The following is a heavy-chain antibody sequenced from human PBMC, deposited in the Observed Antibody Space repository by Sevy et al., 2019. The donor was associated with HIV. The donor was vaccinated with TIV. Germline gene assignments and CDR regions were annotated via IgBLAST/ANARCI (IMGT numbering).Heavy chain of an antibody. D-gene: IGHD2-8*01. J-gene: IGHJ4*02. CDR3: AREGCTKPHDY. CDR2: LSFGCNEI. Sequence: GGSQRLSCAASGFTFSKYSMSWVRQPPGKGLEWVSTLSFGCNEINYADSVKGRFTISRDNSKSSVYLQMNNLRPEDTAVYYCAREGCTKPHDYWGQGTLVTVSS. V-gene: IGHV3-23*01. CDR1: GFTFSKYS.